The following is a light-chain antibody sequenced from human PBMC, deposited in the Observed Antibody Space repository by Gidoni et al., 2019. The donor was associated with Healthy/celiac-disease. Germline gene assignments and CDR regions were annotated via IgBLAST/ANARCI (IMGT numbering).Light chain of an antibody. V-gene: IGKV1-39*01. Sequence: IQLTQSPSSLSASVGDRVTITCRESKSISRYVKWYQQKPGKAPKLLNDAAIRLQSGVPSRFRGSGSGTDFTLTISMLQPEDFANYYCQHSNSTHRTFGQGTKVEIK. J-gene: IGKJ1*01. CDR2: AAI. CDR1: KSISRY. CDR3: QHSNSTHRT.